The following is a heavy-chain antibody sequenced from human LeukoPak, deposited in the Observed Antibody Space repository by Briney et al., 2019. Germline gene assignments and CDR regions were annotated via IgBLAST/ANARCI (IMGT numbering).Heavy chain of an antibody. V-gene: IGHV4-59*08. CDR1: GGSISRYY. J-gene: IGHJ4*02. D-gene: IGHD2-2*02. Sequence: SETLSLTCTVSGGSISRYYWSWIRQPPGKGLEWLGYIYYSGSTNYNPSLKSRVTISVDTSKNQFSLKLSSVTAADTAVYYCARHSPATAIPYYFDYWGQGTLVTVSS. CDR3: ARHSPATAIPYYFDY. CDR2: IYYSGST.